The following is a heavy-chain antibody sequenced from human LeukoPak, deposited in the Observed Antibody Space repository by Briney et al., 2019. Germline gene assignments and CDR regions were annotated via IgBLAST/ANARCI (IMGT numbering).Heavy chain of an antibody. CDR1: GGSISSSSYY. V-gene: IGHV4-39*01. J-gene: IGHJ6*02. Sequence: SETLSLTCTASGGSISSSSYYWGWIRQPPGKGLEWIGSIYYSGSTYYNPSLKSRVTISVDTSKNQFSLKLSSVTAADTAVYYCARHLGYCSSTSCYAEPYGMDVWGQGTTVTVSS. CDR2: IYYSGST. D-gene: IGHD2-2*01. CDR3: ARHLGYCSSTSCYAEPYGMDV.